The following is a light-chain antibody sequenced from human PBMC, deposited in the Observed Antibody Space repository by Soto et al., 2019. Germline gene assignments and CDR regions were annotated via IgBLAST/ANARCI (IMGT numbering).Light chain of an antibody. CDR3: SSYTTTNTYV. CDR1: SSDVGGYNY. J-gene: IGLJ1*01. CDR2: EVS. V-gene: IGLV2-14*01. Sequence: QSVLTQPASVSGSPGQSITISCTGTSSDVGGYNYVSWYQQHPGKAPKLMIYEVSNRPSGLSNRFSGSKSDNTASLTISGLQAEDEADYYCSSYTTTNTYVFGTGTKLTVL.